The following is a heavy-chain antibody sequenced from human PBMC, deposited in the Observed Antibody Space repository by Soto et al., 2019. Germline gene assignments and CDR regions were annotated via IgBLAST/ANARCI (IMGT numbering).Heavy chain of an antibody. CDR3: VGSLMSRAMESFDY. CDR1: AGSISRYY. J-gene: IGHJ4*02. D-gene: IGHD5-18*01. Sequence: HVQLQESGPGLVKPSEPLSLTCSVSAGSISRYYWGWVRQSPGEGLEWIAHISYTVDASYNPALKSRVTISLDTSKNQIALSLMSVTAADTAVYYCVGSLMSRAMESFDYWGQGTLVTVTS. V-gene: IGHV4-59*01. CDR2: ISYTVDA.